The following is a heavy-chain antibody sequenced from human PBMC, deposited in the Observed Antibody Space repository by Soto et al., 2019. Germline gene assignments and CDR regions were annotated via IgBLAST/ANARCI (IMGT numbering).Heavy chain of an antibody. CDR2: IYPDDSDT. D-gene: IGHD3-3*01. CDR3: ARLEWLPLAAWFDP. J-gene: IGHJ5*02. Sequence: EXLKISCKCSGYXFTNYWVVWVRHMPGRGLEWMGMIYPDDSDTKYSPSFQGQVTFSADKSINTAYLQWSSLKSSDTAIYYCARLEWLPLAAWFDPWGQGTLGTVS. CDR1: GYXFTNYW. V-gene: IGHV5-51*01.